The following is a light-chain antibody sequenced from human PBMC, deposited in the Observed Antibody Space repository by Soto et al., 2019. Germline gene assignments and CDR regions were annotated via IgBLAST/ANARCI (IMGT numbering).Light chain of an antibody. CDR1: QSVSNDF. Sequence: EIVLTQSPGILSLSPGERATLSCRASQSVSNDFLAWYQQKPGQAPRLLIYGASTRATDVPDRFSGSGSGEDFTLSISRLEPEDFAVYYCQQYGSSPPRTFAQGTKVDIK. CDR2: GAS. J-gene: IGKJ1*01. CDR3: QQYGSSPPRT. V-gene: IGKV3-20*01.